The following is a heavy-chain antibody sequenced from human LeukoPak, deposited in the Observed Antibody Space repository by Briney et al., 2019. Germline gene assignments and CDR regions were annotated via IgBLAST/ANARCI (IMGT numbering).Heavy chain of an antibody. CDR3: ARDPRYCSSTSCLTQFDL. D-gene: IGHD2-2*01. J-gene: IGHJ5*02. Sequence: PGGSLRLSCAASGFTFSSYWMHRVRQAPGKGLVWVSRINSDGSSTSYADSVKGRFTISRDNAKNTLYLQMNSLRAEDTAVYYCARDPRYCSSTSCLTQFDLWGQGTLVTVSS. V-gene: IGHV3-74*01. CDR1: GFTFSSYW. CDR2: INSDGSST.